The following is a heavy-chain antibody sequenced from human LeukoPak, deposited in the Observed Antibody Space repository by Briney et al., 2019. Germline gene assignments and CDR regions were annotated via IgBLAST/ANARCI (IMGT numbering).Heavy chain of an antibody. CDR3: TSPDADTAMALDY. V-gene: IGHV3-73*01. CDR1: GFTFSSYS. CDR2: IRSKANSYAT. J-gene: IGHJ4*02. Sequence: SGGSLRLSCAASGFTFSSYSMNWVRQASGKGLEWVGRIRSKANSYATAYVASVKGRFTISRDDSKNTAYLQMNSLKTEDTAVYFCTSPDADTAMALDYWGQGTLVTVSS. D-gene: IGHD5-18*01.